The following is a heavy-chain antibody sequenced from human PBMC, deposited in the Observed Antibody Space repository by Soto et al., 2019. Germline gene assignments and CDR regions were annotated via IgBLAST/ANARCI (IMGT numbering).Heavy chain of an antibody. Sequence: QGELQESGPGLVKPSQTLSLTCTVSGDSISSGGYYWSWIRQHPGKGLEWIGYIYYSGSTYYNPSLKSRVTISLDTSKNQFSLKLSSVTAADTAVYYCARTIRGIFWIWGQGTMVTVSS. CDR3: ARTIRGIFWI. V-gene: IGHV4-31*03. J-gene: IGHJ3*02. D-gene: IGHD3-9*01. CDR1: GDSISSGGYY. CDR2: IYYSGST.